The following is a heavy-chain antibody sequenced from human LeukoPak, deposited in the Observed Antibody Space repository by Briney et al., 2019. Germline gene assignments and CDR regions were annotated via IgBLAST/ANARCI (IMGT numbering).Heavy chain of an antibody. CDR3: AKGRGSSARYYFDY. D-gene: IGHD1-26*01. J-gene: IGHJ4*02. Sequence: GGSLRLSCAASGFTFDDYAMHWVRQAPGKGLEWVSGISWNCGSIGYADSVKGRFTISRDNAKNSLYLQMNSLRAEDTALYYCAKGRGSSARYYFDYWGQGTLVTVSS. V-gene: IGHV3-9*01. CDR2: ISWNCGSI. CDR1: GFTFDDYA.